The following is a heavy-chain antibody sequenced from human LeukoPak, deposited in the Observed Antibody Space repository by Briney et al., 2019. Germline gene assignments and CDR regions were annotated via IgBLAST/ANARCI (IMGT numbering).Heavy chain of an antibody. CDR1: GFTFSSYG. V-gene: IGHV3-33*01. CDR3: ARDLSSGWTPYFDY. CDR2: IWYDGSNK. J-gene: IGHJ4*02. Sequence: QSGGSLRLSCAASGFTFSSYGMHWVRQAPGEGLEWVAVIWYDGSNKYYADSVKGRFTISRDNSKNTLYLQMNSLRAEDTAVYYCARDLSSGWTPYFDYWGQGTLVTVSS. D-gene: IGHD6-19*01.